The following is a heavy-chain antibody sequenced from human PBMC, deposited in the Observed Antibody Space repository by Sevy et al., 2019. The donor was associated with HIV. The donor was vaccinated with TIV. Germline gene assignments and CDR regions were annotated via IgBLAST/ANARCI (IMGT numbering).Heavy chain of an antibody. CDR2: ITSSGSNI. V-gene: IGHV3-48*03. Sequence: GGSLRLSCAASGFSFSSYEMNWVRQAPGKGLEWVSSITSSGSNIYYSDSVKGRFTISRDNAKNSLYLQMNSLRAYDTALYYCTRDLPPSATIVPHFDYWGQGTLVTVSS. CDR3: TRDLPPSATIVPHFDY. D-gene: IGHD2-21*01. CDR1: GFSFSSYE. J-gene: IGHJ4*02.